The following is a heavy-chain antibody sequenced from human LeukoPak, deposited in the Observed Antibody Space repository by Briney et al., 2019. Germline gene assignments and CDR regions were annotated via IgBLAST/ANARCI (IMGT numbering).Heavy chain of an antibody. D-gene: IGHD3-3*01. Sequence: PSETLSLTCTVSGGSISSSSYYWGWIRQPPGKGLEWVSYISDSSTTIYYADSVKGRFTISRDNAKNSLYLQMNSLRAEDTAVYYCARDRGGAYDFWSGYYTGYFDYWGQGTLVPVSS. V-gene: IGHV3-48*01. CDR3: ARDRGGAYDFWSGYYTGYFDY. CDR1: GGSISSSS. CDR2: ISDSSTTI. J-gene: IGHJ4*02.